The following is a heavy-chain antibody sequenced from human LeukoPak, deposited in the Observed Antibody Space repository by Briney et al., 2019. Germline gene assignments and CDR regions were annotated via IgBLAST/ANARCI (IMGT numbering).Heavy chain of an antibody. D-gene: IGHD4-17*01. CDR3: SKGGPHTVTTYRWFDP. CDR1: GGSFIGYY. CDR2: INHSGST. Sequence: PSETLSLTCGVYGGSFIGYYWSWIRQPPGKGLEWIGEINHSGSTNYNPSLKSRVTISVDPSKRQFSLKLSSVTAADTAVYYCSKGGPHTVTTYRWFDPWGQGTLVTVSS. J-gene: IGHJ5*02. V-gene: IGHV4-34*01.